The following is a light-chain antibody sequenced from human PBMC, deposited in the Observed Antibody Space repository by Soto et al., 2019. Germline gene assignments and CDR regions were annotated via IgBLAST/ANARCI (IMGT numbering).Light chain of an antibody. CDR2: EAS. V-gene: IGKV1-5*03. J-gene: IGKJ1*01. Sequence: DIQMTQSPSTLSASVGDRVTITCRAGESISSWLAWYQQKPGNAPKLLIYEASTLESGVPSRFSGRGSGTEFTLTISSLQPDDFATYYCQQYNTYWTFGQGTKVEFK. CDR1: ESISSW. CDR3: QQYNTYWT.